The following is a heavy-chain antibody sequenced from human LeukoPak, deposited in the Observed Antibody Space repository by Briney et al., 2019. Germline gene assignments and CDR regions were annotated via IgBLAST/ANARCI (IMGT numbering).Heavy chain of an antibody. CDR3: TRLTTVLAGSNY. V-gene: IGHV3-15*01. CDR1: GFTFSNAW. D-gene: IGHD4-17*01. Sequence: KTGGSLRLSCATSGFTFSNAWMNWVRQAPGKGLEWVGRIKSKTDGGATDYAAPVKGRFTISRDDSKTTLYLQMNSLKTEDTAVYYCTRLTTVLAGSNYWGQGTLVTVSS. CDR2: IKSKTDGGAT. J-gene: IGHJ4*02.